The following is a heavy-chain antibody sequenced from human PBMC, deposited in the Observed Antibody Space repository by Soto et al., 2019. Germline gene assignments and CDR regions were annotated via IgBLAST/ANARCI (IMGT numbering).Heavy chain of an antibody. CDR1: GFPPSTSGMC. Sequence: SGPTLVNPTQTLTLTCTFSGFPPSTSGMCVSLIRQPPGKALEWLALIDWDDDKYYSTSLKTRLTISKDTSKNQVVLTMTNMDPVDAATYYCARLEAPYFPFDYWGQGTRVTVSS. CDR3: ARLEAPYFPFDY. J-gene: IGHJ4*02. D-gene: IGHD2-21*01. V-gene: IGHV2-70*01. CDR2: IDWDDDK.